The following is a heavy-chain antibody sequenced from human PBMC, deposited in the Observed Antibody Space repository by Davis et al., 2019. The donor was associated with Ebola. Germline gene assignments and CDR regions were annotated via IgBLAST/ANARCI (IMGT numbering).Heavy chain of an antibody. Sequence: SVKVSCKASGGTFSSYAISWVRQAPGQGLEWMGGIIPIFGTANYAQKFQGRVTITADESTSTAYMELSSLRSEDTAVYYCARDFYSSSWYYYYYGMDVWGQGTTVTVSS. V-gene: IGHV1-69*13. CDR1: GGTFSSYA. CDR3: ARDFYSSSWYYYYYGMDV. D-gene: IGHD6-13*01. CDR2: IIPIFGTA. J-gene: IGHJ6*02.